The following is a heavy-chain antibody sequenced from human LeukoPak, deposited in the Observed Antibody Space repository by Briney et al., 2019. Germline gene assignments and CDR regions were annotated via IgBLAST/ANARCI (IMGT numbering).Heavy chain of an antibody. D-gene: IGHD3-22*01. Sequence: GGSLRLSCAASGFTFSSYGMSWVRQAPGKGLEWVSAISGSGGSTYYADSVKGRFTISRDNSKNTLYLQMNSLRAEDTAVYYCAKAVTYYYDRYFDYWGQGTLVTVSS. V-gene: IGHV3-23*01. CDR2: ISGSGGST. CDR1: GFTFSSYG. J-gene: IGHJ4*02. CDR3: AKAVTYYYDRYFDY.